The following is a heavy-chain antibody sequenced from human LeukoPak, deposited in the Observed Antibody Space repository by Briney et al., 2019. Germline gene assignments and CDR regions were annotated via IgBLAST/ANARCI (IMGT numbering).Heavy chain of an antibody. V-gene: IGHV4-4*07. CDR3: ARDSDPNYDFWSGYYPNWFDP. D-gene: IGHD3-3*01. J-gene: IGHJ5*02. CDR1: GGSISSYY. Sequence: PSETLSLTCTVSGGSISSYYWSWIRQPAGKGLEWIGRIYTSGSTNYNPSLKSRVTMSVDTSKNQFSLKLSSVTAADTAVYYCARDSDPNYDFWSGYYPNWFDPWGQGTLVTVSS. CDR2: IYTSGST.